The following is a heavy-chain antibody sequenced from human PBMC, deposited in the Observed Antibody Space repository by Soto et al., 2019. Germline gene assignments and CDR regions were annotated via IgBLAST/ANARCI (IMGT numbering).Heavy chain of an antibody. CDR1: GFTFSDDW. D-gene: IGHD3-9*01. CDR3: ARGDYFDRRFDY. CDR2: IKQDGSEK. V-gene: IGHV3-7*03. Sequence: GGSLRLSXVASGFTFSDDWMSWVRQTPGKGLEWVATIKQDGSEKYYVDSVKGRFIVSRDNAKNSLYLQMNSLRAEDTAVYYCARGDYFDRRFDYWGQGTLVTVS. J-gene: IGHJ4*02.